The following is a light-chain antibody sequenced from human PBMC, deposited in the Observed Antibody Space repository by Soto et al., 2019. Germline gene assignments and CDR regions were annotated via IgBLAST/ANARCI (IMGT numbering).Light chain of an antibody. J-gene: IGKJ4*01. CDR3: HQRSNWPLT. V-gene: IGKV3-11*01. CDR2: DVS. Sequence: EVVLTQSPDTLSLSPGGSATLSCRASQSVSSYLAWYQQRPGQALRLLIYDVSKRATGIPARFSGSGSRTDFTLTITSLEPEDFAIYFCHQRSNWPLTFGGGTELEIK. CDR1: QSVSSY.